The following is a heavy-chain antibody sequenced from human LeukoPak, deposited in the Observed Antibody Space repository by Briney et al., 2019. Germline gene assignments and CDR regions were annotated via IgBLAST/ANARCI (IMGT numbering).Heavy chain of an antibody. J-gene: IGHJ4*02. CDR1: GFTFSSYW. CDR2: IYYSGTT. V-gene: IGHV4-39*07. Sequence: TSGGSLRLSCAASGFTFSSYWMSWVRQPPGKGLAWIGSIYYSGTTYYNPSLKSRVTISVDTSKNHFSLKLTSVTAADTAVYYCARVPTTVTKVDYWGQGTLVTVSS. D-gene: IGHD4-17*01. CDR3: ARVPTTVTKVDY.